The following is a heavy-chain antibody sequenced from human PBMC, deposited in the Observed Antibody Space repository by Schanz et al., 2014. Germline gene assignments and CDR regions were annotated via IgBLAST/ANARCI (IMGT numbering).Heavy chain of an antibody. J-gene: IGHJ3*01. D-gene: IGHD3-3*01. CDR3: GRVYESDFSSPRHDAFDV. CDR1: GITFSGYS. Sequence: EVQLVESGGGLAQPGGSLRLSCAASGITFSGYSMNWVRQAPGKGLEWVSYISGSSSTKYYADSVKGRFTISRDNGKKSVFRQRNRGRAEERAVNLGGRVYESDFSSPRHDAFDVWGQGTVVTVSS. V-gene: IGHV3-48*01. CDR2: ISGSSSTK.